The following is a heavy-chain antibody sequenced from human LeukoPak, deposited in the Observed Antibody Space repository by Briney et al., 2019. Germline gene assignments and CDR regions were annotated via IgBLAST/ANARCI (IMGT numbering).Heavy chain of an antibody. CDR3: ARVRQYYYYYGMDV. CDR1: GGSISSYY. Sequence: PSETLSLTCTVSGGSISSYYWSWIRQPPGKGLEWIGYIYYSWSTNYNPSLKSRVTISVDTSKNQFSLKLSSVTAADTAVYYCARVRQYYYYYGMDVWGQGTTVTVSS. J-gene: IGHJ6*02. V-gene: IGHV4-59*01. CDR2: IYYSWST.